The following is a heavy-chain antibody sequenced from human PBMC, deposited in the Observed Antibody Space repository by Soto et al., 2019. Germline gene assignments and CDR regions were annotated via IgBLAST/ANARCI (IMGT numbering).Heavy chain of an antibody. Sequence: ASVKVSCKASGYTFTGYYMHWVRQAPGQGLEWMGWINPNGGGTNYAQKFQGRVTMTRDTSISTAYMELSRLRSDDTAVYYCARPARRYCSSTSCYTGFDPWGQGTLVTVSS. V-gene: IGHV1-2*02. D-gene: IGHD2-2*01. CDR3: ARPARRYCSSTSCYTGFDP. J-gene: IGHJ5*02. CDR1: GYTFTGYY. CDR2: INPNGGGT.